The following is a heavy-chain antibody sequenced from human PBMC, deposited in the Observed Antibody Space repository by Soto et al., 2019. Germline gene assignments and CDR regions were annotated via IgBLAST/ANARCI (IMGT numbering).Heavy chain of an antibody. CDR2: IYSGGRT. CDR1: GLTVRSNS. Sequence: GGSLRLSCVVSGLTVRSNSMNWVRQAPGKGLEWVSIIYSGGRTNYADSVKGRFTISRDSAKDSLYLQMNTLRDEDTAIYYCARLGQFDFWGQGTVVTVSS. V-gene: IGHV3-53*01. CDR3: ARLGQFDF. J-gene: IGHJ4*02.